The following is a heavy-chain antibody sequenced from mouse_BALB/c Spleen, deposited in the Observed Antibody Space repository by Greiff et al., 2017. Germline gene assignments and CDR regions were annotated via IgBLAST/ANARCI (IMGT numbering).Heavy chain of an antibody. CDR2: IDPANGNT. CDR1: GFNIKDTY. V-gene: IGHV14-3*02. D-gene: IGHD2-1*01. J-gene: IGHJ3*01. CDR3: ANGNFAWFAY. Sequence: VQLQQSGAELVKPGASVKLSCTASGFNIKDTYMHWVKQRPEQGLEWIGRIDPANGNTKYDPKFQGKATITVDTSSNTAYLQLSSLTSEDTAVYYCANGNFAWFAYWGQGTLVTVSA.